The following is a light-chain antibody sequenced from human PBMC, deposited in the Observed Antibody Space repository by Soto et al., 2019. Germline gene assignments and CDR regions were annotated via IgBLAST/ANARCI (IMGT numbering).Light chain of an antibody. CDR2: AAS. Sequence: DIQMTQSPSSLSASVGDRVTITCRASQSISNYLNWYQQKPGKAPKVLIYAASSLQSGVPSRFSGSGSGTDFTLTISSLQPEDFATYYCRQNYSALWTFGQGTKVEIK. J-gene: IGKJ1*01. CDR1: QSISNY. CDR3: RQNYSALWT. V-gene: IGKV1-39*01.